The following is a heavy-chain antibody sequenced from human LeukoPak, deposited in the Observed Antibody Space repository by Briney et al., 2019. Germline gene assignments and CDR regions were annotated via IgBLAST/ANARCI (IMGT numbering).Heavy chain of an antibody. V-gene: IGHV4-34*01. J-gene: IGHJ5*02. CDR1: GGSFSGYY. D-gene: IGHD4-17*01. Sequence: SGPLSLPCAVYGGSFSGYYWSWIRQPPGKGLEWIGEINHSGSTNYNPSLKSLITISVDTSKNQFSVKLSSVTAADTAVYYCARASTVTTYWFDPWGQGTLVTVSS. CDR3: ARASTVTTYWFDP. CDR2: INHSGST.